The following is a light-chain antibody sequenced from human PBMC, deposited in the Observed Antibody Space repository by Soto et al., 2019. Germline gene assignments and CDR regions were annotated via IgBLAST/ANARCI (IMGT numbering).Light chain of an antibody. Sequence: EIMLTQSPDTLSLSPGERAIFSCRASQSVGDNLAWYQHKPGQPPRLLIYDASKRATGIPARFSGSGSGTDFTLTISSLEAEDFAVYFCQQRDKWPVTFGPGTTVDIK. CDR3: QQRDKWPVT. CDR1: QSVGDN. CDR2: DAS. V-gene: IGKV3-11*01. J-gene: IGKJ3*01.